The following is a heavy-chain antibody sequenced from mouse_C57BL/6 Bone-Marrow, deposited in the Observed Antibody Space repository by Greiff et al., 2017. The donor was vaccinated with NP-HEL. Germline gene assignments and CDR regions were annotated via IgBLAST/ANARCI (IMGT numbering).Heavy chain of an antibody. J-gene: IGHJ4*01. CDR1: GFNIKDDY. CDR2: IDPENGDT. V-gene: IGHV14-4*01. CDR3: TTSYDGYYAMDY. D-gene: IGHD2-3*01. Sequence: EVQVVESGAELVRPGASVKLSCTASGFNIKDDYMHWVKQRPEQGLEWIGWIDPENGDTEYASKFQGKATITADTSSNTAYLQLSSLTSEDTAVYYCTTSYDGYYAMDYWGQGTSVTVSS.